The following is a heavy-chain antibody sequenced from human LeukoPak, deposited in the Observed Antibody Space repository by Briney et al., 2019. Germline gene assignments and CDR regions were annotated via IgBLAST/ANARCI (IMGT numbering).Heavy chain of an antibody. CDR3: VKDRGNHVTDY. D-gene: IGHD1-14*01. V-gene: IGHV4-59*06. J-gene: IGHJ4*02. Sequence: SETLSLTCTVSGGSISSYYWSWIRQHPGKGLEWIGYIYYSGSTYYNPSLKSRVTISVDTSKNQFSLKLSSVTAADTAVYYCVKDRGNHVTDYWGQGTLVTVSS. CDR1: GGSISSYY. CDR2: IYYSGST.